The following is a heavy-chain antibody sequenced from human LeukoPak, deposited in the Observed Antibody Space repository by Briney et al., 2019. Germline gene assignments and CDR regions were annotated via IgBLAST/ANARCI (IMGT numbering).Heavy chain of an antibody. CDR2: IIPIFGTA. J-gene: IGHJ4*02. CDR3: ARLCGGDCPDDY. D-gene: IGHD2-21*02. Sequence: SVKVSRKASGGTFSGYAISWVRQAPGQGLEWMGGIIPIFGTANYAQKFQGRVTITTDESTSTAYMELSSLRSEDTAVYYCARLCGGDCPDDYWGQGTLVTVSS. CDR1: GGTFSGYA. V-gene: IGHV1-69*05.